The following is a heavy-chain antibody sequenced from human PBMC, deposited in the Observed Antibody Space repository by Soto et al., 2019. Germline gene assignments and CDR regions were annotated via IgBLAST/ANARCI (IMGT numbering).Heavy chain of an antibody. CDR1: GGTFSSYA. Sequence: SVKVSCKASGGTFSSYAISWVRQAPGQGLEWMGGIIPIFGTANYAQKFQGRVTITADKSTSTAYMELSSLRSEDTAVYYCASLRDSSGYYYYYYGMDVWGQGTTVTSP. V-gene: IGHV1-69*06. CDR2: IIPIFGTA. J-gene: IGHJ6*02. D-gene: IGHD3-22*01. CDR3: ASLRDSSGYYYYYYGMDV.